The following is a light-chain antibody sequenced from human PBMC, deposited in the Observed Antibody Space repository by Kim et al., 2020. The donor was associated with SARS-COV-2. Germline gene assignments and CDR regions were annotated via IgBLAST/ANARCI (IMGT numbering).Light chain of an antibody. Sequence: SYELTQPPSVSVSPGQTATITCSGDKLGEKFVSWYQQKPGQSPVVVTYQDSKRPSGIPERFSGSNSGNTATLTISGTQAMDEADYYCQAWHGNTAGVFGGGTQLTVL. J-gene: IGLJ3*02. V-gene: IGLV3-1*01. CDR1: KLGEKF. CDR3: QAWHGNTAGV. CDR2: QDS.